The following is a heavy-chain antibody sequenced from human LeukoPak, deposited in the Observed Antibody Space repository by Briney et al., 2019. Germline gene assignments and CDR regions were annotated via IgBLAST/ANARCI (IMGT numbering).Heavy chain of an antibody. D-gene: IGHD2/OR15-2a*01. CDR1: GGSIRSGNYY. Sequence: SETLSLTCTVSGGSIRSGNYYWTWIRQPAGKGLEWIGRIDISGNTNYNPSLKSRVTISVDTSKNQFSLKLSSVIAADTAVYYCASDYLGSYDYWGQGTLVTVSS. CDR3: ASDYLGSYDY. V-gene: IGHV4-61*02. J-gene: IGHJ4*02. CDR2: IDISGNT.